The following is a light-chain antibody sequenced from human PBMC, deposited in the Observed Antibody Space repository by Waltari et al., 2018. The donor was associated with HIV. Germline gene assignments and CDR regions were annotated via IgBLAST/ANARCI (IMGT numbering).Light chain of an antibody. V-gene: IGLV1-51*01. CDR2: DSN. J-gene: IGLJ3*02. Sequence: QSVLTQPPSVSAAPGQKVFISCSGSSSNIGSTYVSWYQQLPGTAPKLLMYDSNKRPSGIPDRFSGSKSGTSATLAITGLQTGDEADYYCVTWDFSLSAVVFGGGTKLTVL. CDR3: VTWDFSLSAVV. CDR1: SSNIGSTY.